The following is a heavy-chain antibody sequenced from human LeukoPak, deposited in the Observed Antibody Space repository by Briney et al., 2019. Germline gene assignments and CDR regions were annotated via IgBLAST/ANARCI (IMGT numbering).Heavy chain of an antibody. CDR2: IYGGGII. CDR3: ARGAGYNYPYYFDY. J-gene: IGHJ4*02. D-gene: IGHD5-24*01. V-gene: IGHV3-53*01. Sequence: GGSLRLSCAASGFTFSSHSMNWVRQAPGKGLEWVSVIYGGGIIYYADSVKGRFTISRDNSKNTLYLQMNSLRAEDTAVYYCARGAGYNYPYYFDYWGQGTLVTVSS. CDR1: GFTFSSHS.